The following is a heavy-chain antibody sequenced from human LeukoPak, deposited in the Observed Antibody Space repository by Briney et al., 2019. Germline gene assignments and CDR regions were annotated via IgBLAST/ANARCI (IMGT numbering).Heavy chain of an antibody. CDR3: AKGRDSSGYYTNDAFDM. V-gene: IGHV3-23*01. D-gene: IGHD3-22*01. CDR1: GFTFSSYA. CDR2: VGGSGTST. Sequence: GGSLRLSCAASGFTFSSYAMSWVRQAPGKGLEWVSFVGGSGTSTYHADSVKGRFTTSRDNSKNTLYLQMNSLRAEDSAVYYCAKGRDSSGYYTNDAFDMWGQGTTVTVSS. J-gene: IGHJ3*02.